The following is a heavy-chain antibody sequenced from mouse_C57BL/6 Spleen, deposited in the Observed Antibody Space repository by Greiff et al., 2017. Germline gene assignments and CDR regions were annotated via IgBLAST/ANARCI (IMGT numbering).Heavy chain of an antibody. J-gene: IGHJ2*01. CDR1: GYAFSSSW. CDR2: IYPGDGDT. CDR3: ARSGPYYFDY. Sequence: QVQLQQSGPELVKPGASVKISCKASGYAFSSSWMNWVKQRPGKGLEWIGRIYPGDGDTNYNGKFKGKATLTADKSSSTAYMQLSSLTSEDSAVYFWARSGPYYFDYWGQGTTRTVSS. V-gene: IGHV1-82*01. D-gene: IGHD3-1*01.